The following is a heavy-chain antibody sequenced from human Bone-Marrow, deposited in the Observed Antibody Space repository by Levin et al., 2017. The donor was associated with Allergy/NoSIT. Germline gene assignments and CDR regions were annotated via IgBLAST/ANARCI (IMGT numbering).Heavy chain of an antibody. CDR2: INAGNGNT. V-gene: IGHV1-3*01. D-gene: IGHD7-27*01. CDR1: GYTFTSYA. CDR3: ARFRAGDLYGIDY. Sequence: ASVKVSCKASGYTFTSYAMHWVRQAPGQRLEWMGWINAGNGNTKYSQNFQDRVTITRDTSASTAYMELSSLRSEDTAVYYCARFRAGDLYGIDYWGQGTLVTVSS. J-gene: IGHJ4*02.